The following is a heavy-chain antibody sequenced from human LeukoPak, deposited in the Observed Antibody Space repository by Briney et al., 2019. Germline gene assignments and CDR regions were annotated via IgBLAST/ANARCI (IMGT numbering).Heavy chain of an antibody. V-gene: IGHV4-31*03. CDR2: IYYSGST. Sequence: SETLSLTCTVSGGSISSGGYYWSWIRQHPGKGLEWIGYIYYSGSTYYNPSLKSRVTISVDTSKNQFSLKLSSVTAPDTAVYYCARAGCSSTSCYNPFDYWGQGTLVTVSS. J-gene: IGHJ4*02. CDR1: GGSISSGGYY. D-gene: IGHD2-2*01. CDR3: ARAGCSSTSCYNPFDY.